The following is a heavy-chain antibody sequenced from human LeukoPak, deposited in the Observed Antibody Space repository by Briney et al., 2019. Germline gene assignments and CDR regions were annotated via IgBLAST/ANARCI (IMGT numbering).Heavy chain of an antibody. D-gene: IGHD4-17*01. CDR1: GGSISSYY. Sequence: SETLSLTCTVSGGSISSYYWSWIRQPPGKGLEWIGYIYYSGSTNYNPSLKSRVTISVDTSKNQFSLKLSSVTAADTAVYYCARSKSSVTHYYYMDVWGKGTTVTISS. J-gene: IGHJ6*03. CDR2: IYYSGST. V-gene: IGHV4-59*01. CDR3: ARSKSSVTHYYYMDV.